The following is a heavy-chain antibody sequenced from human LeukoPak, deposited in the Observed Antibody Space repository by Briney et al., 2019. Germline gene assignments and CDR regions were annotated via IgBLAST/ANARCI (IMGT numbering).Heavy chain of an antibody. CDR1: GFTVSSNY. J-gene: IGHJ4*02. CDR3: AKDGFYDILTGYLDY. V-gene: IGHV3-53*05. Sequence: GGSLRLSCAASGFTVSSNYMSWVRQAPGKGLEWVSIIYSGGSTYYADSVKGRFTISRDNSKNTLYLQMNSLRAEDTALYYCAKDGFYDILTGYLDYWGQGTLVTVSS. D-gene: IGHD3-9*01. CDR2: IYSGGST.